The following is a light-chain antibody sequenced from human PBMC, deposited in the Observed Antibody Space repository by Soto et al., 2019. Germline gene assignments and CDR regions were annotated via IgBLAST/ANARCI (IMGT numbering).Light chain of an antibody. J-gene: IGLJ1*01. CDR2: DVS. V-gene: IGLV2-14*01. CDR3: SSYTSSSYV. Sequence: QSALTQPASVSGSPGQSITISCTGTSSDFGGYNYVSWYQQHPGKAPKLMIYDVSNRPSGVSNRFSGSKSGNTASLTISGLQVEDEADYYGSSYTSSSYVFGTGT. CDR1: SSDFGGYNY.